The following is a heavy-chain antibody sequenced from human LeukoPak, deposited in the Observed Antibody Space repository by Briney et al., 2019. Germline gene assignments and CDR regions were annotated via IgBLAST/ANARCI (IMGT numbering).Heavy chain of an antibody. J-gene: IGHJ4*02. CDR2: MNSDGSST. CDR3: VSEIGD. CDR1: GFTISTYW. Sequence: PGESLRLSCAASGFTISTYWMHWVRQAPGKGLEWVSHMNSDGSSTSYADFVKGRFTISRDDAKNTLYLQMTSLRAEDTAVYYCVSEIGDWGQGTLVTVSS. V-gene: IGHV3-74*01.